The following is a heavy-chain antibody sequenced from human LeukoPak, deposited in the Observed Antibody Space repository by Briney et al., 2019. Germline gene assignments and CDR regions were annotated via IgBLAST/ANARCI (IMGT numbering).Heavy chain of an antibody. Sequence: SETLSLTCTVSGGSISSSSYYWGWIRQPPGKGLEWIVSIYYSGSTYYNPSLKSRVTISVDTSKNQFSLKLSSVTAADTAVYYCARRLSQLLYPDPFYDYWGQGTLVTVSS. CDR3: ARRLSQLLYPDPFYDY. CDR1: GGSISSSSYY. J-gene: IGHJ4*02. CDR2: IYYSGST. D-gene: IGHD2-2*02. V-gene: IGHV4-39*01.